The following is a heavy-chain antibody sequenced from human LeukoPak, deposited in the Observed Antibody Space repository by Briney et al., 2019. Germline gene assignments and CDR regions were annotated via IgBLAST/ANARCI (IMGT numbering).Heavy chain of an antibody. Sequence: GESLKVSCKGSGYSFTSYWIGWVRQMPGKGLEWMGIIYPGDSDTRYSPSFQGQVTISADKSISTAYLQWSSLEASDTAMYYCARPRGSYYSAFDIWGQGTMVTVSS. CDR3: ARPRGSYYSAFDI. V-gene: IGHV5-51*01. D-gene: IGHD1-26*01. CDR1: GYSFTSYW. CDR2: IYPGDSDT. J-gene: IGHJ3*02.